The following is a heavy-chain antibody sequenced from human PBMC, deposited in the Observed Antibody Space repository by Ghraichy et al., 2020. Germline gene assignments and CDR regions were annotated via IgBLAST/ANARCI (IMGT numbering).Heavy chain of an antibody. CDR1: GFTVTSNY. J-gene: IGHJ6*02. V-gene: IGHV3-53*01. Sequence: GESLNISCAASGFTVTSNYMNWVGQAPGKGLELVSVIHSAGSTYYADSVKGRFTISRDNSKNTLYLQMNSLRAEDTAVYYCARDRARYSTSGAPRYYYYGMDVWGQGTTVTVSS. D-gene: IGHD6-6*01. CDR3: ARDRARYSTSGAPRYYYYGMDV. CDR2: IHSAGST.